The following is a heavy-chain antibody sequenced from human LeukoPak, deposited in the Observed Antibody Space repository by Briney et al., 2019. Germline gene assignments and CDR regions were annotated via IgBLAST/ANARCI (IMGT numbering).Heavy chain of an antibody. V-gene: IGHV3-48*03. Sequence: GGSLRLSCAASGFTFSSYEMNWVRQAPGKGLEWVSYISSSGSTIYYADSVKGRFTISRDNAKNSLYLQMNSLKTEDTAVYYCTRARRLDYGSGSQLDYWGQGTLVTVSS. CDR3: TRARRLDYGSGSQLDY. CDR2: ISSSGSTI. J-gene: IGHJ4*02. CDR1: GFTFSSYE. D-gene: IGHD3-10*01.